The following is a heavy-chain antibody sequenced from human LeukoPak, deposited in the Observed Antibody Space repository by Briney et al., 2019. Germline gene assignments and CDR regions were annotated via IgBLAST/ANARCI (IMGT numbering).Heavy chain of an antibody. V-gene: IGHV3-33*06. D-gene: IGHD5-18*01. CDR3: AKARYSYDHYSFDY. Sequence: PGGSLRLSCAASGFTFSSYGMHWVRQAPGKGLEWVARIWYDGSNKYYADSVKGRFTISRDNSKNKLYLQMNSLRAEDTAVYYCAKARYSYDHYSFDYWGQGTLVTVSS. J-gene: IGHJ4*02. CDR1: GFTFSSYG. CDR2: IWYDGSNK.